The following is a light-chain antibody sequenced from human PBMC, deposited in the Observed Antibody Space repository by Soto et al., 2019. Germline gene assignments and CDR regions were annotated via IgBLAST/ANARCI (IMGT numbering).Light chain of an antibody. Sequence: MGLTQSPGTLSLSPGERATVSCRASHSISSSYLAWYQQSPGHATRLLIYGAPTRATAIPDRFSGSGSGTDFTLTISRLEPEDFAVYYCQQYHDSPGTFGQGTKVDIK. J-gene: IGKJ1*01. CDR1: HSISSSY. V-gene: IGKV3-20*01. CDR2: GAP. CDR3: QQYHDSPGT.